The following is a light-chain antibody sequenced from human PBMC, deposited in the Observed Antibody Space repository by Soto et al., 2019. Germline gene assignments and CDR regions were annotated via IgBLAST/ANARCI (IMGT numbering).Light chain of an antibody. V-gene: IGKV3-15*01. Sequence: EIVMTQSPDTLSVSPGERATLSCRASQSIINNLAWYQQKPGQAPRLLIYGASIRATGFPARFSGSGSGTEFTLTISSLQSEDFAVYYCQQYNDWSPLTFGGGTKVEIK. CDR3: QQYNDWSPLT. J-gene: IGKJ4*01. CDR2: GAS. CDR1: QSIINN.